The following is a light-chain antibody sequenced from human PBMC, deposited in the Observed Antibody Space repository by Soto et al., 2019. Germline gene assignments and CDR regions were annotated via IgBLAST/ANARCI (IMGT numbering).Light chain of an antibody. Sequence: DIQMTQSPSSLSASVGDRVTITCRASQGISSWLAWYQQKPGKAPKLLIYAASSLQSGVPSRFSGSGSGTEFTLTISSLQPDDSASYYCQQYNSYSKTFGQGTKVDIK. J-gene: IGKJ1*01. CDR3: QQYNSYSKT. V-gene: IGKV1D-16*01. CDR1: QGISSW. CDR2: AAS.